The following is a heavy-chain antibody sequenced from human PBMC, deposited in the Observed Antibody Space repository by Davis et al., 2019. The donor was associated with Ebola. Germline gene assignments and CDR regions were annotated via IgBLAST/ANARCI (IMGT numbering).Heavy chain of an antibody. J-gene: IGHJ4*02. CDR3: ARLPSYMTLDY. D-gene: IGHD1-26*01. V-gene: IGHV3-7*01. CDR2: IKQDGSEK. CDR1: GFTFSSYW. Sequence: GESLKISCAASGFTFSSYWMSWVRQAPGKGLEWVANIKQDGSEKYYVDSVKGRFTISRDNAKNSLYLQMNSLRAEDTAVYYCARLPSYMTLDYWGQGTLVTVSS.